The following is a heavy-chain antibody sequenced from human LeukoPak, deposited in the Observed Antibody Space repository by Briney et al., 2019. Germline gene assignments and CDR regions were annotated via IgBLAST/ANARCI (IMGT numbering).Heavy chain of an antibody. V-gene: IGHV4-38-2*02. Sequence: SETLSLTCTVSGYSISSGHYWGWIRQPPGKGLEWIGSMYHSGSTYYNPPLKSRVTISEDTSKNQFSLKLRSVTAADTAVYYCARVYYDSSGYSDYFDYWGQGTLVTVSS. CDR2: MYHSGST. J-gene: IGHJ4*02. CDR3: ARVYYDSSGYSDYFDY. CDR1: GYSISSGHY. D-gene: IGHD3-22*01.